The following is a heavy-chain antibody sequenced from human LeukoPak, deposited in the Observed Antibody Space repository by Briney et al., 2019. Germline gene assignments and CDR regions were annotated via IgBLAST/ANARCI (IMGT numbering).Heavy chain of an antibody. Sequence: GASVKVSCKASGGTFSSYAISWVRQAPGQGLEWMGRIIPILGIANYAQKFHGRVTITADKSTSTAYMELSSLRSEDTAVYYCARFSVAVAGIPPGGMDVWGQGTTVTVSS. CDR2: IIPILGIA. CDR1: GGTFSSYA. J-gene: IGHJ6*02. CDR3: ARFSVAVAGIPPGGMDV. D-gene: IGHD6-19*01. V-gene: IGHV1-69*04.